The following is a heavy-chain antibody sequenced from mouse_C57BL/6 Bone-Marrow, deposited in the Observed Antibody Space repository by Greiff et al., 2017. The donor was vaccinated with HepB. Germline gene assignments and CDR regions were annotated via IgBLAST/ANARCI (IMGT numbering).Heavy chain of an antibody. Sequence: EVHLVESGPGLVKPSQSLSLTCSVTGYSITSGYYWNWIRQFPGNKLEWMGYISYDGSNNYNPSLKNRISITRDTSKNQFFLKLNSVTTEDTATYYCARAWYLYAMDYWGQGTSVTVSS. J-gene: IGHJ4*01. CDR1: GYSITSGYY. CDR3: ARAWYLYAMDY. CDR2: ISYDGSN. D-gene: IGHD1-1*02. V-gene: IGHV3-6*01.